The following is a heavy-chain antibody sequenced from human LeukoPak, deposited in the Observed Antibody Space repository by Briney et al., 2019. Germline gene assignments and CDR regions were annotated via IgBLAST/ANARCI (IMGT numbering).Heavy chain of an antibody. D-gene: IGHD4-23*01. CDR2: ISSSSSYI. J-gene: IGHJ4*02. V-gene: IGHV3-21*01. Sequence: GGSLRLSCAASGFTFSSNSMNWVRQAPGQGLEWVSSISSSSSYIYYADSVKGRFTISRDNAKNSLYLQMNSLRAEDTAVYYCARVATVVTAGPDYWGQGTLVTVSS. CDR3: ARVATVVTAGPDY. CDR1: GFTFSSNS.